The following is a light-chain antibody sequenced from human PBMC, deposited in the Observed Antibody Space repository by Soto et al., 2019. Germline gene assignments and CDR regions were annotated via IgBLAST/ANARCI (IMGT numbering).Light chain of an antibody. CDR2: DAS. CDR1: QSIRSL. CDR3: QQYQTYST. Sequence: DIQMTQSPSTLSASVGDRVTITCRASQSIRSLLAWYQPNPGKAPKVLIYDASSLGSGVPSRFSGSGSGTEFTLTISSLQPDDFATYFCQQYQTYSTFGQGTRLEIK. J-gene: IGKJ5*01. V-gene: IGKV1-5*01.